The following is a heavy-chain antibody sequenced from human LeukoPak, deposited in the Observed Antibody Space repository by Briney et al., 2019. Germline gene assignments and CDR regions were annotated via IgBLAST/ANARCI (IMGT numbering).Heavy chain of an antibody. Sequence: GGSLRLSCAASGFTFSSYSMNWVRQAPGKGLEWVSYISSSSSTIYYADSVKGRFTISRDNAKNSLYLQMNSLRAEDTAVYYCARVGVDTAMGAWGQGTLVTVSS. V-gene: IGHV3-48*01. CDR2: ISSSSSTI. CDR1: GFTFSSYS. J-gene: IGHJ5*02. D-gene: IGHD5-18*01. CDR3: ARVGVDTAMGA.